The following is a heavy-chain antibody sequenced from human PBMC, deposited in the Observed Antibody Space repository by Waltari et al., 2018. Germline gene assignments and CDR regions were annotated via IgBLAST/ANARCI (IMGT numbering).Heavy chain of an antibody. D-gene: IGHD6-13*01. Sequence: QVQLQESGPGLVKPSQTLYLTCTVSGGSISSGRYSWSWIRRPAGKGLEWIGRIYPSGSTNYNPSLKSRVTISVDTSKNQFSLKLSSVTAADTAVYYCARDLSSSWYSAFDIWGQGTMVTVSS. CDR1: GGSISSGRYS. CDR3: ARDLSSSWYSAFDI. J-gene: IGHJ3*02. V-gene: IGHV4-61*02. CDR2: IYPSGST.